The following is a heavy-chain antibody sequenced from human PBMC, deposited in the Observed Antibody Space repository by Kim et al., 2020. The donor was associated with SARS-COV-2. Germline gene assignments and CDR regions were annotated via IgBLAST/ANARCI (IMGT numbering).Heavy chain of an antibody. V-gene: IGHV3-33*08. CDR2: IWYDGSNK. D-gene: IGHD3-16*02. Sequence: GGSLRLSCAASGFTFSSYGMHWVRQAPGKGLEWVAVIWYDGSNKYYADSVKGRFTISRDNSKNTLYLQMNSLRAEDTAVYYCARGAAGLRLGELALYTLDHWGQGTLVTVSS. J-gene: IGHJ4*02. CDR3: ARGAAGLRLGELALYTLDH. CDR1: GFTFSSYG.